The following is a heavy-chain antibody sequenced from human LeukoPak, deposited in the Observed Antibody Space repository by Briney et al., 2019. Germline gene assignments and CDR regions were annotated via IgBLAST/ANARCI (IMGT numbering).Heavy chain of an antibody. CDR2: ISGNTNHL. CDR1: GFTFSAYA. CDR3: ARGIIYLDY. J-gene: IGHJ4*02. V-gene: IGHV3-21*04. Sequence: GGSLRLSCEASGFTFSAYAMTWVRQAPGKGLEWVSSISGNTNHLYYADSVKGRFTISRDNAKNSLYLQMNSVRAEDTAVYYCARGIIYLDYWGQGTLVTVSS. D-gene: IGHD3-10*01.